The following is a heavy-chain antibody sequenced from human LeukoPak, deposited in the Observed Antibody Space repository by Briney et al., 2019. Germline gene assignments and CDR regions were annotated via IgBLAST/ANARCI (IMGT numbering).Heavy chain of an antibody. D-gene: IGHD2-2*02. CDR1: GFTFSSYW. CDR2: MKPDGSEK. V-gene: IGHV3-7*01. Sequence: PGGSLRLSCEVSGFTFSSYWMSWVRQAPGKGLEWVANMKPDGSEKYYVDSVKGRFTIPRDNSKNSLYLQMNSLRAEDTAVYYCARDPRQSHLVYTTGDYWGQGTLVTVSS. CDR3: ARDPRQSHLVYTTGDY. J-gene: IGHJ4*02.